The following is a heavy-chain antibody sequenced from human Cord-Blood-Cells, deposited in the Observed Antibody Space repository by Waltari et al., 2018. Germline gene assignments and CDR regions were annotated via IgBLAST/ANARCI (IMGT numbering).Heavy chain of an antibody. V-gene: IGHV4-38-2*01. J-gene: IGHJ5*02. Sequence: QVQLQESGPCLVTPSETLPLTCAVSGYSCSSGSSRGWLRQPPGKGPEWIGSIYHSGSTYYNPSLKSRVTISVDTSKNQFSLKLSSVTAADTAVYYCARGVAARNWFDPWGQGTLVTVSS. D-gene: IGHD6-6*01. CDR3: ARGVAARNWFDP. CDR1: GYSCSSGSS. CDR2: IYHSGST.